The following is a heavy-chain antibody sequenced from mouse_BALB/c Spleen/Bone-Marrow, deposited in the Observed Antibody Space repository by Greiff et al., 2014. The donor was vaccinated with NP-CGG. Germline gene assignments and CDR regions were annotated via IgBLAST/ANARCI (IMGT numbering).Heavy chain of an antibody. D-gene: IGHD3-3*01. CDR2: INPYNDGT. J-gene: IGHJ2*01. Sequence: EVQLVESGPELVKPGASVKMSCKASGYTFTSYVMHWVKQKPGQGLEWIGYINPYNDGTKYNEKFKGKATLTSDKSSSTAYMELSSLTSEDSAVYYCAGEGADYFDYWGQGTTLTVSS. CDR1: GYTFTSYV. V-gene: IGHV1-14*01. CDR3: AGEGADYFDY.